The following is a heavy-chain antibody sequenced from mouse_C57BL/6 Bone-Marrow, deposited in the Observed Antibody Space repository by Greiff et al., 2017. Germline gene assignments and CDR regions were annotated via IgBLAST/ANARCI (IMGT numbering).Heavy chain of an antibody. CDR2: IDPEDGDT. CDR3: ASEWYGSSPFAY. J-gene: IGHJ3*01. V-gene: IGHV14-2*01. Sequence: EVMLVESGAELVKPGASVKLSCTASGFNIKDYYMHWVKQRTEQGLEWIGRIDPEDGDTKYAPKFKGKTTITADTSSNTAYLQLSSLTSEDTAVYYCASEWYGSSPFAYWGQGTLVTVSA. CDR1: GFNIKDYY. D-gene: IGHD1-1*01.